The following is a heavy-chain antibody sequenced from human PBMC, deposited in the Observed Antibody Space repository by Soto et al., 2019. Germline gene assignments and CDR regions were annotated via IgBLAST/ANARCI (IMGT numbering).Heavy chain of an antibody. Sequence: EVQLVESGGGLVKPGGSLRLSCAASGFTFTNAWMSWVRRAPGKGLEWVGHIKSKSHGGTTDYAAPVKGRFTISREDSKNTLYLQMDSLKTEDKTGYYGAAEGCTGGGFYVRNGFDSWGQGAMVTVSS. V-gene: IGHV3-15*01. D-gene: IGHD2-8*02. CDR1: GFTFTNAW. CDR3: AAEGCTGGGFYVRNGFDS. J-gene: IGHJ3*02. CDR2: IKSKSHGGTT.